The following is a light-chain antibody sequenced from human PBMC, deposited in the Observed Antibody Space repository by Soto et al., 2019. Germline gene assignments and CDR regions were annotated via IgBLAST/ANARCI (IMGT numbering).Light chain of an antibody. V-gene: IGKV3-15*01. J-gene: IGKJ2*01. CDR2: GAS. CDR1: QSVSSN. CDR3: QQYNNWPYT. Sequence: EIVMTQSPATLSVSPGERATLSCRASQSVSSNLAWYQQKPGQAPRLLIYGASTRATGIPARFSGSGSVTEFTLTISSLHSEDFAVYYCQQYNNWPYTFGQGTKLEIK.